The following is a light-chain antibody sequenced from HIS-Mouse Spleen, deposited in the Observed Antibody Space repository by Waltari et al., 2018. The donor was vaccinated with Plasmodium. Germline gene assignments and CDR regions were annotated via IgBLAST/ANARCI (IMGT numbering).Light chain of an antibody. V-gene: IGLV3-10*01. CDR2: EDS. CDR1: AFPKKF. Sequence: SYKLPPPPPVPGSPGQTARTTCSGEAFPKKFAYWYQQKSGQAPVLVIYEDSKRPSGIPERFSGSSSGTMATLTISGAQVEDEADYYCYSTDSSGNHRVFGGGTKLTVL. J-gene: IGLJ3*02. CDR3: YSTDSSGNHRV.